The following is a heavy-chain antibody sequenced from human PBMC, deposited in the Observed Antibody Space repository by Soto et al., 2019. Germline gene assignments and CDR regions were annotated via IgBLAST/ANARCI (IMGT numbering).Heavy chain of an antibody. CDR1: GGTFSSYA. CDR2: FIPIFGTA. CDR3: ARDPRTETTRHYYYDGKDV. D-gene: IGHD1-7*01. Sequence: QVQLVQSGAELKKPGSSVKVSCKASGGTFSSYAISWVRQAPGQGLEWMGGFIPIFGTANNAQKFQGRVTITADEYTSTANMELSSLSYEDTAVYYCARDPRTETTRHYYYDGKDVWGQGTTVTVS. J-gene: IGHJ6*02. V-gene: IGHV1-69*12.